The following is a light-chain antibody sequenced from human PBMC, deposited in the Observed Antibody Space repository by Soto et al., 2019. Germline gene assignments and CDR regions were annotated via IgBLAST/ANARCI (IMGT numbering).Light chain of an antibody. CDR1: QSVSSY. Sequence: EIVLTQSPATLSLSPGERATLSCRASQSVSSYLAWYQQKPGQAPRLLIYDASNRATGIPARFSGSGSGTDFNLTISSLEPEDFAVYYCQQRSNWRYTFGQGTKLEIK. CDR2: DAS. CDR3: QQRSNWRYT. J-gene: IGKJ2*01. V-gene: IGKV3-11*01.